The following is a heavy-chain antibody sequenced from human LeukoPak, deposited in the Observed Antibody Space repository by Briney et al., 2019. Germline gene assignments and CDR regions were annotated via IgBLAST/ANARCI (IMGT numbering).Heavy chain of an antibody. D-gene: IGHD2/OR15-2a*01. J-gene: IGHJ5*01. CDR2: ISGSGGGT. Sequence: GGSLRLSCAASGFTFSTYWMSWVRQAPGKGLEWVSAISGSGGGTYYADSVKGRFSISRDNSKNTLFLQMNSLRAEDTAIYYCAKDRVSPGFNWFDSWGQGILVTVSS. V-gene: IGHV3-23*01. CDR3: AKDRVSPGFNWFDS. CDR1: GFTFSTYW.